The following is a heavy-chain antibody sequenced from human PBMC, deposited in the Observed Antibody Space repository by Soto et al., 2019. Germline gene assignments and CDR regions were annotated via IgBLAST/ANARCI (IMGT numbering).Heavy chain of an antibody. CDR1: GGSTSSSDYY. CDR3: ARADGSGRPNWFDP. CDR2: IYYSGST. D-gene: IGHD3-10*01. J-gene: IGHJ5*02. V-gene: IGHV4-30-4*01. Sequence: TLSLTCTVSGGSTSSSDYYGSWIRQPPGKGLEWIGYIYYSGSTYYNPSLKSRVTISVDTSKNQFSLKLSSVTAADTAVYYCARADGSGRPNWFDPWGQGTLVTVSS.